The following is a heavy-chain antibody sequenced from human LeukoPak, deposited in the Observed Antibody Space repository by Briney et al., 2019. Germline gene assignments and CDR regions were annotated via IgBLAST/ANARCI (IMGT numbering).Heavy chain of an antibody. Sequence: ASVKVSCKASGYTFTSYGISWVRQAPGQGLEWMGWISAYNGNTNYAQKPQGRVTMTTDTSTSTAYMELRSLRSDDTAVYYCARSGGNFWSGYLDVWGKGTTVTVSS. V-gene: IGHV1-18*01. D-gene: IGHD3-3*01. CDR2: ISAYNGNT. CDR1: GYTFTSYG. J-gene: IGHJ6*04. CDR3: ARSGGNFWSGYLDV.